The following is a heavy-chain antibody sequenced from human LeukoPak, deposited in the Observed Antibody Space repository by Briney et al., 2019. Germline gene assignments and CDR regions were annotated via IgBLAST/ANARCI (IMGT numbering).Heavy chain of an antibody. CDR1: GFTFDDYA. J-gene: IGHJ5*02. V-gene: IGHV3-9*01. Sequence: GGSLRLSCAASGFTFDDYAMHWVRQAPGKGLEWVSGISWNSGSIGYADSMKGRFTISRDNAKNSLYLQMNSLRAEDTALYYCARVVGAHGWFDPWGQGTLVTVSS. D-gene: IGHD1-26*01. CDR2: ISWNSGSI. CDR3: ARVVGAHGWFDP.